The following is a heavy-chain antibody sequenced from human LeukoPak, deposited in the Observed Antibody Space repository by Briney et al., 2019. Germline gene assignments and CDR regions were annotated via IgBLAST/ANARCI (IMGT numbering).Heavy chain of an antibody. V-gene: IGHV4-30-4*01. CDR1: GGSISSGDYY. CDR3: ARVHQWELCAFDI. J-gene: IGHJ3*02. D-gene: IGHD1-26*01. CDR2: IYYSGST. Sequence: SQTLSLTCTVSGGSISSGDYYWSWIRQPPGKGLEWIGYIYYSGSTYYNPSLKSRVTISVDTSKNQFSLKLSSVTAADTAVYYCARVHQWELCAFDIWGQGTMVTVSS.